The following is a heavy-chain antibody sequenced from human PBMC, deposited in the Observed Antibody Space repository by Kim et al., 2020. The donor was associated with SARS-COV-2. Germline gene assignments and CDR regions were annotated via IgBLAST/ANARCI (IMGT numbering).Heavy chain of an antibody. J-gene: IGHJ4*02. V-gene: IGHV4-39*01. CDR2: IYYSGST. Sequence: SETLSLTCTVSGGSISSSSYYWGWIRQPPGKGLEWIGSIYYSGSTYYNPSLKSRVTISVDTSKNQFSLKLSSVTAADTAVYYCARHDRGSSWYGGFDYWGQGTLVTVSS. CDR1: GGSISSSSYY. D-gene: IGHD6-13*01. CDR3: ARHDRGSSWYGGFDY.